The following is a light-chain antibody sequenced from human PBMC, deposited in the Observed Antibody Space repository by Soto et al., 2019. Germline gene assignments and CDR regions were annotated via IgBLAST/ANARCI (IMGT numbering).Light chain of an antibody. CDR3: MQRMQVPIT. CDR2: ELS. J-gene: IGKJ5*01. V-gene: IGKV2D-29*01. CDR1: ESLLHSDGKTY. Sequence: EIVMTQTPLSLSVAPGQPASISCKSSESLLHSDGKTYLYWYLXKQGQPPHLXIYELSNRFSGVPDKFRGSGSGTDFTMKISRVEAEDVGVDYCMQRMQVPITFGQGTRLEIK.